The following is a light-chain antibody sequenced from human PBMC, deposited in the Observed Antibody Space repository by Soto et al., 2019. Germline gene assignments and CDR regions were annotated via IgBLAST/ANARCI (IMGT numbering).Light chain of an antibody. Sequence: DIVMTQSPLSLPVTPGEPASISCRSSQNLLSSNGNNYLDWYLQKPGQSPQLLIYLGSNRASGVPDRFSDSGSGTDFTLKISRVEAEDVGVYYCMQALQTSYTFGQGTKLEIK. V-gene: IGKV2-28*01. CDR3: MQALQTSYT. CDR1: QNLLSSNGNNY. J-gene: IGKJ2*01. CDR2: LGS.